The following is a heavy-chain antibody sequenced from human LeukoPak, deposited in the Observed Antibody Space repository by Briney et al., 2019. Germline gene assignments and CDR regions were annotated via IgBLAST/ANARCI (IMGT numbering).Heavy chain of an antibody. CDR3: ARYYDFWSGYYTGYYYYGMDV. Sequence: PGGSLRLSCAASGFTFSSNYMSWVRQAPGKGLEWVSSISSSSSYIYYADSVKGRFTISRDNAKNSLYLQMNSLRAEDTAVYYCARYYDFWSGYYTGYYYYGMDVWGQGTTVTVSS. V-gene: IGHV3-21*01. CDR2: ISSSSSYI. D-gene: IGHD3-3*01. J-gene: IGHJ6*02. CDR1: GFTFSSNY.